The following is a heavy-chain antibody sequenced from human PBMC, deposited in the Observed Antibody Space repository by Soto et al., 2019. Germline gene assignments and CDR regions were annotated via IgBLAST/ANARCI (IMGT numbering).Heavy chain of an antibody. Sequence: GGSLRLSCAASGFTFSSFALSWVRQAPGKGLEWVSAISGSGDGIDYADSVKGQFTISRDNSKNTLYLQMNSLGAGDTAVYYCAGPGYSSQDYWGQGTLVTVSS. D-gene: IGHD5-18*01. J-gene: IGHJ4*02. CDR2: ISGSGDGI. V-gene: IGHV3-23*01. CDR1: GFTFSSFA. CDR3: AGPGYSSQDY.